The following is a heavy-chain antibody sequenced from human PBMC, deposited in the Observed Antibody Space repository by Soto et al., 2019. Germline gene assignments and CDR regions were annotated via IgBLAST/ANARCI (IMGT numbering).Heavy chain of an antibody. CDR2: IYYSGST. D-gene: IGHD3-10*01. Sequence: SETLSLTCTVSGGSISSYYWSWIRPPPGKGLEWIGYIYYSGSTNYNPSLKSRVTISVDTSKNQFSLKLSSVTAADTAVYYCARDRWFGELFVGMDVWGQGTTVTVSS. CDR3: ARDRWFGELFVGMDV. CDR1: GGSISSYY. V-gene: IGHV4-59*01. J-gene: IGHJ6*02.